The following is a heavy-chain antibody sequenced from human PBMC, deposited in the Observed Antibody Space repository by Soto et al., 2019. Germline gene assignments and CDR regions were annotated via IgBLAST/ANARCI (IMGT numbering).Heavy chain of an antibody. Sequence: SETLSLTCAVSGGSISSSNWWRWVRQPRGKGLEWIGEIYHSGSTNYNPSLKSRVTISVDKSKNQFSLKLSSVTAEDTAVYYCARDRWLFAYGMDLWGQGTPVTVSS. J-gene: IGHJ6*02. CDR1: GGSISSSNW. V-gene: IGHV4-4*02. CDR2: IYHSGST. D-gene: IGHD5-12*01. CDR3: ARDRWLFAYGMDL.